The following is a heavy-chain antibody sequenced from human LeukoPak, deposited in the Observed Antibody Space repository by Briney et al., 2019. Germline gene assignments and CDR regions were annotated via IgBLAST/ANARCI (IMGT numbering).Heavy chain of an antibody. D-gene: IGHD2/OR15-2a*01. CDR1: RFIFSSYS. V-gene: IGHV3-21*01. J-gene: IGHJ5*02. Sequence: GGSLRLSCAASRFIFSSYSMNWVRQAPGKGLEWVSSISSSSTYIYYADSVKGRFTISRDNAKNSLYLQMKSLRAEDTAVYYCARGKTSQNIVTRKTYNWFDPWGQGTLVTVSS. CDR3: ARGKTSQNIVTRKTYNWFDP. CDR2: ISSSSTYI.